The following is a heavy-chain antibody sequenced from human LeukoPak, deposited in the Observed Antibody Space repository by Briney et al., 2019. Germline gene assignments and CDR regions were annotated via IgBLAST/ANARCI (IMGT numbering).Heavy chain of an antibody. V-gene: IGHV3-20*01. D-gene: IGHD3-10*01. CDR2: INWNGGST. Sequence: GGSLRLSCAASGFTFSSYAMSWVRQAPGKGLEWVSGINWNGGSTGYADSVKGRFTISRDNAKNSLYLQMNSLRAEDTALYHCARGRYYYGSGSYTGHMDVWGKGTTVTISS. CDR3: ARGRYYYGSGSYTGHMDV. J-gene: IGHJ6*03. CDR1: GFTFSSYA.